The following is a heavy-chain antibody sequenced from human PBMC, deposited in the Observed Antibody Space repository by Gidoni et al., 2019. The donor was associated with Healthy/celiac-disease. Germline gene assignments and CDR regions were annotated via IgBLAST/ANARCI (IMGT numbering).Heavy chain of an antibody. Sequence: QIQLVQSGAEVKKPGSSVKVSCKASGGTFSSYAISWVRQAPGQGLEWMGRIIPILGIANYAQKFQGRVTITADKSTSTAYMELSSLRPEDTAVYYCARYGPAPKSYDFWTPLDYWGQGTLVTVSS. D-gene: IGHD3-3*01. CDR1: GGTFSSYA. J-gene: IGHJ4*02. CDR3: ARYGPAPKSYDFWTPLDY. CDR2: IIPILGIA. V-gene: IGHV1-69*04.